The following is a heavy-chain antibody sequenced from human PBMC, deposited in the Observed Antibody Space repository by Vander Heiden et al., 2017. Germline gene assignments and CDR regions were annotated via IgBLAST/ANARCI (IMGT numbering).Heavy chain of an antibody. D-gene: IGHD2-2*01. J-gene: IGHJ4*02. Sequence: EVQLVQSGAEVKKPGESLKISCKGSGYTFTNYWIGWVRQMPGKGLEWMGIIYPGDSDTKYSPSFRGQVTISADKSISTAYLQCGSLKASDTAMYYCARGYCGSTSCYFDYWGQGTLVTVSS. V-gene: IGHV5-51*01. CDR2: IYPGDSDT. CDR1: GYTFTNYW. CDR3: ARGYCGSTSCYFDY.